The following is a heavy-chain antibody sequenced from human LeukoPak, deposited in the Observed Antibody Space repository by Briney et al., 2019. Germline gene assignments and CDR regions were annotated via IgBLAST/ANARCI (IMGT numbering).Heavy chain of an antibody. CDR2: IRFDGSGK. Sequence: PGGSLRLSCAASGFTFSNYGMHWVRQAPDKGLEWVAFIRFDGSGKYNADSVKGRFTISRDNSKNTVYLQMNGLRAEDTAVYYCAKDLVLVNAFDYWGQGTLVTVSS. D-gene: IGHD2-21*01. CDR3: AKDLVLVNAFDY. CDR1: GFTFSNYG. J-gene: IGHJ4*02. V-gene: IGHV3-30*02.